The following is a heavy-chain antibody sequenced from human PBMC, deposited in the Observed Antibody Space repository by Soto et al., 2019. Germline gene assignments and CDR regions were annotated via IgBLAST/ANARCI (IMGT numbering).Heavy chain of an antibody. CDR2: TSGSGAST. J-gene: IGHJ5*02. CDR3: AKEGYHDFWSGYYAREQFGP. CDR1: GFTFRGYA. Sequence: GGSLRLSCVGSGFTFRGYALSWVRQAPGKGLEWVSTTSGSGASTYYAESVKGRFTISRDNSKNTVDLQMNSLRAEDTAVYYCAKEGYHDFWSGYYAREQFGPWGQGTLVTVSS. D-gene: IGHD3-3*01. V-gene: IGHV3-23*01.